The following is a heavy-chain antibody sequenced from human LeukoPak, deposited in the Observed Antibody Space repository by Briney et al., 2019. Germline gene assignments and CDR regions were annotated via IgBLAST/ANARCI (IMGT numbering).Heavy chain of an antibody. CDR3: ARVYGGTYYRGEY. J-gene: IGHJ4*02. V-gene: IGHV3-21*01. CDR1: GFTFSSYS. D-gene: IGHD1-26*01. CDR2: ISSSSSYI. Sequence: GGSLRLSCAASGFTFSSYSMNWVRQAPGKGLEWVSSISSSSSYIYYADSVKGRFTISRDNAKNSLYLQMNSLRAEDTAVYYCARVYGGTYYRGEYWGQGTLVTVSS.